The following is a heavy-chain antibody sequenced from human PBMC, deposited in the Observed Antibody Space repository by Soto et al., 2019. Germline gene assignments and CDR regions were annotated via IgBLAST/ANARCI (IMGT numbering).Heavy chain of an antibody. Sequence: PSETLSLTCTVSGGSISSGDYHWSWIRQPPGKGLEWIGYIYYSGSTYYNPSLKSRVTISVDTSKNQFSLKLSSVSAADTAVYYCARAQVEWSRVVAWFDPWGQGTLVTVSS. CDR2: IYYSGST. CDR3: ARAQVEWSRVVAWFDP. CDR1: GGSISSGDYH. J-gene: IGHJ5*02. V-gene: IGHV4-30-4*01. D-gene: IGHD3-3*01.